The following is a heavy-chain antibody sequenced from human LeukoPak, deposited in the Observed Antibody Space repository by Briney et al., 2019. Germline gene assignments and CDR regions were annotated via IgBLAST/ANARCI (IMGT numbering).Heavy chain of an antibody. CDR3: ARDPKSIVVVPAAIFEYYYYGMDV. V-gene: IGHV1-69*13. D-gene: IGHD2-2*01. Sequence: GASVKVSCTASGGTFSSYAISWVRQAPGQGLEWMGGIIPIFGTANYAQKFQGRVTITADESTSTAYMELSSLRSEDTAVYYCARDPKSIVVVPAAIFEYYYYGMDVWGQGTTVTVSS. CDR2: IIPIFGTA. CDR1: GGTFSSYA. J-gene: IGHJ6*02.